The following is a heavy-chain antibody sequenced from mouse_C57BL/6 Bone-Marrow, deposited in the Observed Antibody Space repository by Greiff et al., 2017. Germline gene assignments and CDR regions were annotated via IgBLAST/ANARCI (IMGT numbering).Heavy chain of an antibody. CDR1: GYTFTSYT. CDR3: AREPHYYGYWYFDV. Sequence: QVHVKQSGAELARPGASVKMSCKASGYTFTSYTMHWVKQRPGQGLEWIGYINPSSGYTKYNQKFKDKATLTADKSSSTAYMQLSSLTSDDSAVYYCAREPHYYGYWYFDVWGTGTTVTVSS. J-gene: IGHJ1*03. V-gene: IGHV1-4*01. D-gene: IGHD2-1*01. CDR2: INPSSGYT.